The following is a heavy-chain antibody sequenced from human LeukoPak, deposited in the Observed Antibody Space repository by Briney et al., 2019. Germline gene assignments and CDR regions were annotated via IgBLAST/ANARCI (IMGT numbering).Heavy chain of an antibody. CDR1: GFTFSSYA. CDR3: AKDSAGSYYNWFDP. J-gene: IGHJ5*02. CDR2: ISGSGGST. Sequence: GGSLRLSCAASGFTFSSYAMSWVRQAPGKGLEWVPAISGSGGSTYYADSVKGRFTISRDNSKNTLCLQMNSLRAGDTAVYYCAKDSAGSYYNWFDPWGQGTLVTVSS. D-gene: IGHD1-26*01. V-gene: IGHV3-23*01.